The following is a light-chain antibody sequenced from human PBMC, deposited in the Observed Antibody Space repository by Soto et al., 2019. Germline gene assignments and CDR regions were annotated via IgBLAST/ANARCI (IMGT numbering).Light chain of an antibody. CDR3: QQYGSSPSWT. V-gene: IGKV3-20*01. CDR2: GAS. Sequence: EIVLTQSTGTLSLSPGERVNLSCRASQSVTSSQLAWYQQKPGQAPRLLIYGASSRATGIPDRFSGSGSGTDFTLTISRLEPEDFAVYYCQQYGSSPSWTFGQGTKVDIK. CDR1: QSVTSSQ. J-gene: IGKJ1*01.